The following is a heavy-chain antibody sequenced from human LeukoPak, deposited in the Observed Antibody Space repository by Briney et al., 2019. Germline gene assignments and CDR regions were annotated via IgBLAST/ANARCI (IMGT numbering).Heavy chain of an antibody. J-gene: IGHJ3*02. CDR2: IYYSGST. CDR1: GGSISSYY. CDR3: ARAPHPDCSSTSCYAWDDAFDI. V-gene: IGHV4-59*05. Sequence: SETLSLTCTVSGGSISSYYWSWIRQPAGKGLEWIGSIYYSGSTYYNPSLKSRVTISVDTSKNQFSLKLSSETAADTAVYYCARAPHPDCSSTSCYAWDDAFDIWGQGTMVTVSS. D-gene: IGHD2-2*01.